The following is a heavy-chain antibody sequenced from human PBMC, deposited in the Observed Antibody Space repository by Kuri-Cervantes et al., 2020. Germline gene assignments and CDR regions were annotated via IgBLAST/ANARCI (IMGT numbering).Heavy chain of an antibody. CDR3: ATAEPGMAYYYYGMDV. D-gene: IGHD1-26*01. V-gene: IGHV3-7*03. J-gene: IGHJ6*02. Sequence: GESLKISCAASGFIFSSYWMSWVRQAPGKGLEWVANIKQDGSEKYYVDSVKGRFTISRDNAKNSLYLQMNSLRAEDTAVYYCATAEPGMAYYYYGMDVWGQGTTVTVSS. CDR2: IKQDGSEK. CDR1: GFIFSSYW.